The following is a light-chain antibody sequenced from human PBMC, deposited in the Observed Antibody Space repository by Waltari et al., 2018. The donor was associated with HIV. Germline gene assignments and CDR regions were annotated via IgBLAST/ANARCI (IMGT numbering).Light chain of an antibody. CDR3: AVWDVSLNGRV. CDR1: SSNLGSNH. CDR2: RNY. Sequence: QSVLSQPPSASGTPGQSVTFSCSGRSSNLGSNHVYWYQQFPGTAPKLLIYRNYQRPSGVPDRFSGSKSGTSASLAISGLRSEDEADYYCAVWDVSLNGRVFGGGTKLTVL. J-gene: IGLJ3*02. V-gene: IGLV1-47*01.